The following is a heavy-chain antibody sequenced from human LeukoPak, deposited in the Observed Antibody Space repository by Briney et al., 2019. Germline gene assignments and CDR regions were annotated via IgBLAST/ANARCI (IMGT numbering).Heavy chain of an antibody. CDR1: GGSFSGYY. CDR2: INHSGST. D-gene: IGHD2-8*01. CDR3: ARALMVYASHYYYYMDV. V-gene: IGHV4-34*01. J-gene: IGHJ6*03. Sequence: PSETLSLTCAVYGGSFSGYYWSWIRQPPGKGLEWIGEINHSGSTNYNPSLKSRVTISVDTSKNQFSLKLSSVTAADTAVYYCARALMVYASHYYYYMDVWGKGTTVTVSS.